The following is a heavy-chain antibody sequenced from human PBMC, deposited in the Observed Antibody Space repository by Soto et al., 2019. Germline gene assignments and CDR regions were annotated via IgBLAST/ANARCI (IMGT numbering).Heavy chain of an antibody. V-gene: IGHV4-39*01. Sequence: SETLSLTCSVSGGSIGSSSYYFGWIRQPPGKGLEWIGSLYYTGTTYYNSSLKSRVTISADKSQNQFSLRLSSVTAADTAVYYCAALWSGFYRSDYWGQGTLVTVSS. J-gene: IGHJ4*02. CDR2: LYYTGTT. CDR1: GGSIGSSSYY. CDR3: AALWSGFYRSDY. D-gene: IGHD3-3*01.